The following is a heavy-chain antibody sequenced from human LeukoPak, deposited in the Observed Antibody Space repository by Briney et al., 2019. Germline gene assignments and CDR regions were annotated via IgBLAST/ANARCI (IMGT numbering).Heavy chain of an antibody. CDR3: ARDGAAYGGNSGVDWFDP. V-gene: IGHV4-39*07. J-gene: IGHJ5*02. CDR1: GGSISSSSYY. Sequence: SETLSLTCTVSGGSISSSSYYWGWIRQPPGKGLEWFGSIYYSGSTYYNPSLKSRVTISVDTSKNQFSLKLSSVTAADTAVYYCARDGAAYGGNSGVDWFDPWGQGTLVTVSS. CDR2: IYYSGST. D-gene: IGHD4-23*01.